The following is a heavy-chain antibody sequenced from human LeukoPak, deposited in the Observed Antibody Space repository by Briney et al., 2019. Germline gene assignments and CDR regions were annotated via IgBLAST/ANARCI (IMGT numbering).Heavy chain of an antibody. Sequence: SVKVSCKASGGTFSSYAISWVRQAPGQGLEWMGGIIPIFGTANYAQKFQGRVTITTDESTSTAYMELSSLRSEDTAVYYCASGYDSSGYYYGRHRSYYYYYMDVWGKGTTVTASS. J-gene: IGHJ6*03. CDR1: GGTFSSYA. CDR2: IIPIFGTA. V-gene: IGHV1-69*05. D-gene: IGHD3-22*01. CDR3: ASGYDSSGYYYGRHRSYYYYYMDV.